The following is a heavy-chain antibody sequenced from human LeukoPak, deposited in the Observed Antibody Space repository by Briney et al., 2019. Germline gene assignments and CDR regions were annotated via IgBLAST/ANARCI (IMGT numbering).Heavy chain of an antibody. CDR1: GGSVSSGNFY. CDR3: AREGWFGNGMDV. D-gene: IGHD3-10*01. CDR2: IYYSGST. Sequence: SETLSLTCTVSGGSVSSGNFYWSWIWQPPGKGLEWIGYIYYSGSTSYNPSLKSRVTISVDTSKNQFSLKLSSVTAADTAMYYCAREGWFGNGMDVWGQGTTVTVSS. J-gene: IGHJ6*02. V-gene: IGHV4-61*01.